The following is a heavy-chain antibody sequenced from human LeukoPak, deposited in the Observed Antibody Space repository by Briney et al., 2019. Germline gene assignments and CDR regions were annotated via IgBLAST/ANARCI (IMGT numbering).Heavy chain of an antibody. CDR3: ARHYCSSTSCYTHYYYYMDV. CDR2: IYPGDSDT. CDR1: GYSFTNYW. Sequence: GESLKISCKGSGYSFTNYWIGWVRQMPGKGLEWMGIIYPGDSDTRYSPSFQGQVTISADKSISTAYLQWSSLKASDTAMYYCARHYCSSTSCYTHYYYYMDVWGKGTTVTVSS. J-gene: IGHJ6*03. V-gene: IGHV5-51*01. D-gene: IGHD2-2*02.